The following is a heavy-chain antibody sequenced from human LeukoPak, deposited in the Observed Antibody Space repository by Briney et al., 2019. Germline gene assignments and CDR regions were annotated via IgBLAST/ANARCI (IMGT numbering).Heavy chain of an antibody. D-gene: IGHD6-19*01. CDR3: ASAIAVTGSNYFDY. CDR2: INPNSGAT. J-gene: IGHJ4*02. Sequence: ASVKVSCKVSGYTLTELSMHWVRQAPGQGLEWMGRINPNSGATNYAQKFQGRVTMTRDTSINTAYMELTGLRSDDAAVYYCASAIAVTGSNYFDYWGQGTLVTVSS. V-gene: IGHV1-2*06. CDR1: GYTLTELS.